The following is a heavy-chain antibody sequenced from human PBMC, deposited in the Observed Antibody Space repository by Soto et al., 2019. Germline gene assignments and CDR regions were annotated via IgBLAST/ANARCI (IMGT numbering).Heavy chain of an antibody. D-gene: IGHD2-15*01. CDR3: ARRPHCSGGICYYGLDN. Sequence: VSVKVYFKASGYPVTNSDINLVRKATGQGVEWMGWMNPDSGHAAYAQKFQGRVTLTTSTSTSTVYMDMRSLGSEDTAVYYCARRPHCSGGICYYGLDNWGQGTMVTVSS. CDR1: GYPVTNSD. J-gene: IGHJ4*02. CDR2: MNPDSGHA. V-gene: IGHV1-8*01.